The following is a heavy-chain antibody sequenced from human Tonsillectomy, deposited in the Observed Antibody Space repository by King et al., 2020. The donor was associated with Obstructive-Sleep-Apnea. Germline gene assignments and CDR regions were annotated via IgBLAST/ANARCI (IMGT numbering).Heavy chain of an antibody. CDR2: INWSSGSR. Sequence: VQLVESGGGLVQPGRSLRLSCAASGFNFDDYAMHWVRQAPGKGLEWVSGINWSSGSRGYADSVKGRFTISRDNAKNLVFLQMNSLRTGDTALYYCAKDLSSGWYKGCDYWGQGTLVTVSS. CDR1: GFNFDDYA. V-gene: IGHV3-9*01. CDR3: AKDLSSGWYKGCDY. J-gene: IGHJ4*02. D-gene: IGHD6-19*01.